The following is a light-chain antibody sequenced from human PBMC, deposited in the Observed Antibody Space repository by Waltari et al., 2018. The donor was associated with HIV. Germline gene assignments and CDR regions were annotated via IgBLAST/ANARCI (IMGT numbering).Light chain of an antibody. CDR2: EVS. V-gene: IGLV2-14*01. CDR3: SSFITTTTHVV. CDR1: NSDIGGYNY. J-gene: IGLJ2*01. Sequence: SALTQPASVSGSLGQSVTISCTGANSDIGGYNYVSWYQQHPGKAPKLIIHEVSNRPSGVSDRFFGSKSGNTASLTISGLQAEDESDYYCSSFITTTTHVVFGGGTRLTVL.